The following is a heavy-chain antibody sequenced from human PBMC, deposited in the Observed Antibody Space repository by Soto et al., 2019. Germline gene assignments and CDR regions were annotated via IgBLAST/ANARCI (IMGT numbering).Heavy chain of an antibody. Sequence: SVKVSFKAPGGTFSTYIISWVRQAPGQGLEWMGRIIPIPDITNYAQKFQGRVTVTADRSTSTAYMELTSLKSEDTAVYYCARDRITTRGDAFDLWGQGTMVTVSS. CDR2: IIPIPDIT. J-gene: IGHJ3*01. D-gene: IGHD3-3*01. CDR1: GGTFSTYI. CDR3: ARDRITTRGDAFDL. V-gene: IGHV1-69*04.